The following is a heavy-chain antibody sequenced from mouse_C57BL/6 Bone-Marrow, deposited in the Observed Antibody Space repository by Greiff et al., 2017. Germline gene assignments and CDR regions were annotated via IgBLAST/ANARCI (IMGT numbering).Heavy chain of an antibody. Sequence: QVQLQQSGAELVRPGASVTPSCKASGYTFTDYEMHWVKQTPVHGLEWIGAIDPETGGTAYNQKFKGKAILTADKSSSTAYMELRSLTSEDSAVYYCTLYGSYYFDYWGQGTTLTVSS. CDR2: IDPETGGT. D-gene: IGHD1-1*01. CDR1: GYTFTDYE. J-gene: IGHJ2*01. V-gene: IGHV1-15*01. CDR3: TLYGSYYFDY.